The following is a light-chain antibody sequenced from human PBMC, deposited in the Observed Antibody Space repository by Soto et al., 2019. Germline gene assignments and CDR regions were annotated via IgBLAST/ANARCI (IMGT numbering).Light chain of an antibody. Sequence: EIVMTHSPATLSVSPGERATLSCRASQSVSSNLAWYQQKPGQAPRLLIYGASTRATGIPARFSGSWSGTEFTLTISSLQSEDFAVYYCQQYNNWPPLTFGGGTKGEIK. J-gene: IGKJ4*01. CDR1: QSVSSN. V-gene: IGKV3-15*01. CDR3: QQYNNWPPLT. CDR2: GAS.